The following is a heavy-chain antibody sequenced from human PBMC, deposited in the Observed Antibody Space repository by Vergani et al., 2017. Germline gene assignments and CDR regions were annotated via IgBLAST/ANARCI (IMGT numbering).Heavy chain of an antibody. CDR1: GGSFSGYY. CDR3: ARRSGDIIPSNTFDY. Sequence: QVQLQQWGAGLLKPSETLSLTCAVHGGSFSGYYWSWIRQPPGKGLEWIGEINHSGSTNYNPSLKSRVTISVDTSKNQFSLKLSSVTAADTAVYYCARRSGDIIPSNTFDYWGQGTLVTVSS. D-gene: IGHD3-10*01. CDR2: INHSGST. J-gene: IGHJ4*02. V-gene: IGHV4-34*01.